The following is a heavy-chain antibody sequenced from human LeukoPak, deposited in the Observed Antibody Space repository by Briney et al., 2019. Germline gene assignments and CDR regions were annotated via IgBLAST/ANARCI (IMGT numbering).Heavy chain of an antibody. D-gene: IGHD1-1*01. CDR2: ISGGGDST. Sequence: TGGSLRLSCAASGFTFSTYAMSWVRQAPGKGLDWVSSISGGGDSTYYADSVKGRFTISRDNSKNTLYLQMTSLRAEDTAVYYCARSGRVGTAGWFDPWGQGTLVTVSS. J-gene: IGHJ5*02. CDR1: GFTFSTYA. V-gene: IGHV3-23*01. CDR3: ARSGRVGTAGWFDP.